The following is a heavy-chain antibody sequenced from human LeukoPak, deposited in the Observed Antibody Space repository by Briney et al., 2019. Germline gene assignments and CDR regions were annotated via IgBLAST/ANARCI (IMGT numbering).Heavy chain of an antibody. CDR2: ISDSGST. D-gene: IGHD3-22*01. Sequence: PLETLSLTCTVSGGSMSSYYWSWTRRPPGKGLEWIGYISDSGSTNYNPSLKSRVTISVDTSKNHFSLKLSSVTAADTAVYYCARDRRYYATSGTVYYDAMDVWGQGTTVTVSS. CDR3: ARDRRYYATSGTVYYDAMDV. V-gene: IGHV4-59*01. J-gene: IGHJ6*02. CDR1: GGSMSSYY.